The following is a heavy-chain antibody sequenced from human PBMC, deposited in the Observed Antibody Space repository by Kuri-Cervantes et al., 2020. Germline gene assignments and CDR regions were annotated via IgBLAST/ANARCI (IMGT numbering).Heavy chain of an antibody. CDR1: GGSISSYY. CDR3: ARVGPCSSTSCYSRFDY. V-gene: IGHV4-4*07. D-gene: IGHD2-2*02. Sequence: GSLRLSCTVSGGSISSYYWSWIRQPAGKGLEWIGRIYTSGSTNYNPSLKSRVTISVDTSKNQFSLKLSSVTAADTAVYYCARVGPCSSTSCYSRFDYWGQGTLVTVSS. CDR2: IYTSGST. J-gene: IGHJ4*02.